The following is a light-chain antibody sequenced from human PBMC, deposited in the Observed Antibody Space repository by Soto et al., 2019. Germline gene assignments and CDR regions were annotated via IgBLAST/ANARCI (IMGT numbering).Light chain of an antibody. CDR3: QHYNSYSEA. Sequence: DIQMTHSPSTLSGSVGFRFTITCRASQTISSWLAWYQQKPGKAPKLLIYKASTLKSGVPSRLRGSGYGTELTITISSMQTDDFETYYCQHYNSYSEAFGQGTKVDI. CDR1: QTISSW. J-gene: IGKJ1*01. V-gene: IGKV1-5*03. CDR2: KAS.